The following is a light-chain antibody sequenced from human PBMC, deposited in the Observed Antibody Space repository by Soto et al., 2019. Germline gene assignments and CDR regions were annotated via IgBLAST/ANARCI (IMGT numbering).Light chain of an antibody. Sequence: DIQMTQSPSSLSASVGDRVTITCRASQAINNYLAWYQQKPGKVPTLLISAASTLQSGVPSRFSGSGSGTDFTLTISSLQHEDVASYYCQKFNAVPTFGGGTKVEI. V-gene: IGKV1-27*01. J-gene: IGKJ4*01. CDR1: QAINNY. CDR3: QKFNAVPT. CDR2: AAS.